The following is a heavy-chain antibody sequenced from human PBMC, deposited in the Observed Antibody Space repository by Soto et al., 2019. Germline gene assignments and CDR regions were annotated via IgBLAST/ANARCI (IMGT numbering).Heavy chain of an antibody. V-gene: IGHV1-69*14. D-gene: IGHD4-17*01. J-gene: IGHJ3*02. Sequence: QVHLVQSGAEVKKPGSSVKVSCKASGGTFSTSSINWLRQAPGQRPEWMGNILPVFGTADYAQKFRDRVTITADKSTNKAYMEMRSLFSEDAAVYYCARGHEYGGNSDAFDIWGQGTVVTGSS. CDR2: ILPVFGTA. CDR1: GGTFSTSS. CDR3: ARGHEYGGNSDAFDI.